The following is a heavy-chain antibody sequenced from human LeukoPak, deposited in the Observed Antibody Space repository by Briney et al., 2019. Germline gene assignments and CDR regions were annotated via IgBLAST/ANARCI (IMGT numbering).Heavy chain of an antibody. D-gene: IGHD2-2*01. CDR3: ARYCSDISCYSFDV. CDR1: GFTVSSDY. V-gene: IGHV3-53*05. J-gene: IGHJ3*01. CDR2: IYTGGST. Sequence: GGSLRLSCAASGFTVSSDYMSWVRQSPGKGLECVSVIYTGGSTYYADFVKGRITISRDNSKNTLCLQMNSLRAEDTAVYYCARYCSDISCYSFDVWGQGTMVTVSS.